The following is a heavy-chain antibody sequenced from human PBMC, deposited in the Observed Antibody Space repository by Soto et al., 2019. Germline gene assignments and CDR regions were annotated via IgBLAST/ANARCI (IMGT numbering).Heavy chain of an antibody. J-gene: IGHJ5*02. CDR3: ARAVSPYFGTWFDP. D-gene: IGHD3-10*01. CDR2: ISQTGAT. Sequence: QLQLQESGPGLVKPSETLSLTCAVSGGSITSGNSYSWAWIRQPPGRGLEWIGSISQTGATSYNPPLKGRVSVSLDKSKNQFSLRLSSVTAADMAVYYCARAVSPYFGTWFDPWGQGTLVTVSS. CDR1: GGSITSGNSYS. V-gene: IGHV4-30-2*01.